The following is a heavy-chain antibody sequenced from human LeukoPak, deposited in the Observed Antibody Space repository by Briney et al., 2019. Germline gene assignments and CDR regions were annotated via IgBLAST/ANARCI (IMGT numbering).Heavy chain of an antibody. CDR2: ISSSSSYI. J-gene: IGHJ3*02. Sequence: GGSLRLSCEASGFTFSSYAMTWVRQAPGKGLEWVSSISSSSSYIYYADSVKGRFTISRDNAKNSLYLQMNSLRAEDTAVYYCAGEEPLGELNDAFDIWGQGTMVTVSS. CDR1: GFTFSSYA. V-gene: IGHV3-21*01. CDR3: AGEEPLGELNDAFDI. D-gene: IGHD1-14*01.